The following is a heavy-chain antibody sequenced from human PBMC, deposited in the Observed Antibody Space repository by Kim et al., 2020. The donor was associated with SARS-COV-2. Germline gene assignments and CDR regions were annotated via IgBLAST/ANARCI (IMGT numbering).Heavy chain of an antibody. CDR2: IIPIFGTA. CDR3: ASSYYGSGSYYNGEYYFDY. D-gene: IGHD3-10*01. Sequence: SVKVSCKASGGTFSSYAISWVRQAPGQGLEWMGGIIPIFGTANYAQKFQGRVTITADESTSTAYMELSSLRSEDTAVYYCASSYYGSGSYYNGEYYFDYWGQGTLVTVSS. J-gene: IGHJ4*02. V-gene: IGHV1-69*13. CDR1: GGTFSSYA.